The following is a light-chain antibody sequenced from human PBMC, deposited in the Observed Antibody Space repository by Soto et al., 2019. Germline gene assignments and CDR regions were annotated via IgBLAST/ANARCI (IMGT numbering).Light chain of an antibody. CDR3: QQYASSPPT. V-gene: IGKV3-20*01. CDR1: QTISSY. Sequence: EIVLTQSPATLSLSPGERATLSCRASQTISSYLLWYQQKPGQAPRLLIYGAFSRATGIPDRFSGSGSGTDFTLTISRLEPEDFAVYYCQQYASSPPTFGQGTKVEIK. J-gene: IGKJ1*01. CDR2: GAF.